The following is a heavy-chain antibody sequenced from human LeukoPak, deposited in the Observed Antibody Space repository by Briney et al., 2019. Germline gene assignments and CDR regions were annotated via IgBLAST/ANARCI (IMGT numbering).Heavy chain of an antibody. J-gene: IGHJ6*02. Sequence: PGGSLRLSCAASGFTFSAYAMSWVRQAPGKGLEWVSAIIDSGSTYYADSVKGRFTVFRDNSKNTVYLQMNSLRAEDTAVYYCAKDRGEVAALYGMDVWGQGTTVTVSS. CDR1: GFTFSAYA. V-gene: IGHV3-23*01. CDR3: AKDRGEVAALYGMDV. D-gene: IGHD2-15*01. CDR2: IIDSGST.